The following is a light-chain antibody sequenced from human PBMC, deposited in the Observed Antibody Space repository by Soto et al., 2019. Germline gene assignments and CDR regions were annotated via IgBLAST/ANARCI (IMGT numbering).Light chain of an antibody. J-gene: IGKJ1*01. V-gene: IGKV3-15*01. Sequence: VMTQSPATLSVSPGERATLSCWASQSVSSNLAWYQQKPGQGPRLLIYGASSRATGIPARFSGSGSATEFTLTISSLQSEDFAVYFCQQYNNWPLTFGQGTKVDIK. CDR2: GAS. CDR1: QSVSSN. CDR3: QQYNNWPLT.